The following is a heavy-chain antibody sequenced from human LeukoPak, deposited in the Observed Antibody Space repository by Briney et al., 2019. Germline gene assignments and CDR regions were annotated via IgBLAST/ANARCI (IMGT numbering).Heavy chain of an antibody. V-gene: IGHV4-34*01. CDR2: INHSGST. J-gene: IGHJ4*02. CDR3: ASDPFDY. CDR1: GGSFSGYY. Sequence: SETLSLTCAVYGGSFSGYYWSWIRQPPGKGLEWVGEINHSGSTNYNPSLKSRVTISVDTSKNQFSLKLSSVAAADTAVYYCASDPFDYWGQGTLVTVSS.